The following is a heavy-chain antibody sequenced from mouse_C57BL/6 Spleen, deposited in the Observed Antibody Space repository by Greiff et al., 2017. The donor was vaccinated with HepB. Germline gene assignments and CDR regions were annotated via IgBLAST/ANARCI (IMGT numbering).Heavy chain of an antibody. CDR1: GYAFSSSW. J-gene: IGHJ3*01. CDR2: IYPGDGDT. D-gene: IGHD2-5*01. V-gene: IGHV1-82*01. CDR3: ARTCYSNLFAY. Sequence: VQLQQSGPELVKPGASVKISCKASGYAFSSSWMNWVKQRPGKGLEWIGRIYPGDGDTNYNGKFKGKATLTADKSSSTAYMQLSSLTSEDSAVYFCARTCYSNLFAYWGQGTLVTVSA.